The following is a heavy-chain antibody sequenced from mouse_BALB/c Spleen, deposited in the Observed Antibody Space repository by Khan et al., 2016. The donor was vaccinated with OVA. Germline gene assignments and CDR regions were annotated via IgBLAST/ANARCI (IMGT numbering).Heavy chain of an antibody. V-gene: IGHV1-4*01. Sequence: VQLQESGAELARPGASVKMSCKTSGYTFTTYTIHWIKQRPGQGLEWIGYIIPSNDYTNFNQKFKDRATLTSDKSSSTAYMQLSSLTSEDSALYYGAREGAYYRSDGWFAYWGQGTLGTVSA. CDR1: GYTFTTYT. D-gene: IGHD2-14*01. CDR2: IIPSNDYT. CDR3: AREGAYYRSDGWFAY. J-gene: IGHJ3*01.